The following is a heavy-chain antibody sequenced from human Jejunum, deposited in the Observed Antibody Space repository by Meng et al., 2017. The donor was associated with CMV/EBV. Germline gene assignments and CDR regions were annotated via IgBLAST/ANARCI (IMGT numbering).Heavy chain of an antibody. V-gene: IGHV4-59*01. J-gene: IGHJ3*02. D-gene: IGHD3-10*01. CDR1: GDSIISNYY. CDR3: ARGGIITHGFDM. CDR2: FYYSGDT. Sequence: IVSGDSIISNYYWSWIRQPPGKGLEWIGYFYYSGDTNYNPSLRSRVTILGDMSKSQFSLKLSSVTAADTAVYYCARGGIITHGFDMWGQGTMVTVSS.